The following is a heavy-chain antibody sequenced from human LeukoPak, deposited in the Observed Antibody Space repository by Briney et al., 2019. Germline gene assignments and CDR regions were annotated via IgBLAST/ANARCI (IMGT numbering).Heavy chain of an antibody. J-gene: IGHJ5*02. CDR2: IYYSGST. Sequence: SETLSLTCTVSGGSISSYYWSWIRQPPGKGLEWIGYIYYSGSTNYNPSLKSRVTISVDTSKNQFSLKLSSVTAADTAVYYCARRSTTTASGTNWFDPWGQGTLVTVSS. CDR1: GGSISSYY. D-gene: IGHD4-17*01. V-gene: IGHV4-59*12. CDR3: ARRSTTTASGTNWFDP.